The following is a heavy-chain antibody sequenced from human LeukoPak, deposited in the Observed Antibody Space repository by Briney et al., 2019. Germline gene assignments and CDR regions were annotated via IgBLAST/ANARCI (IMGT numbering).Heavy chain of an antibody. CDR2: INPNSGGT. D-gene: IGHD2-15*01. Sequence: GASVKVSCKASGYTFTGHYMHWVRQAPGQGLEWMGWINPNSGGTNYAQKFQGRVTMTRDTSISTAYMELSRLRSDDTAVYYCAREEHCSGGSCYAFDYWGQGTLVTVSS. V-gene: IGHV1-2*02. CDR1: GYTFTGHY. J-gene: IGHJ4*02. CDR3: AREEHCSGGSCYAFDY.